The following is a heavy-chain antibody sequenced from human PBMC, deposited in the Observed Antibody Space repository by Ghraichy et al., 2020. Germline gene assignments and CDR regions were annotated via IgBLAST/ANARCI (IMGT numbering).Heavy chain of an antibody. CDR3: ARDNYDFWSGYIRPYYFDY. J-gene: IGHJ4*02. Sequence: SETLSLTCAVYGGSFSGYYWSWIRQPPGKGLEWIGEINHSGSTNYNPSLKSRVTISVDTSKNQFSLKLSSVTAADTAVYYCARDNYDFWSGYIRPYYFDYWGQGTLVTVSS. V-gene: IGHV4-34*01. CDR1: GGSFSGYY. CDR2: INHSGST. D-gene: IGHD3-3*01.